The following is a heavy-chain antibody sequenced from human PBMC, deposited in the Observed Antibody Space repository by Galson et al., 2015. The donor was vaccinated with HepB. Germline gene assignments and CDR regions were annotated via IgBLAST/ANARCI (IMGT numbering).Heavy chain of an antibody. CDR1: GFTFSSYW. J-gene: IGHJ3*02. CDR2: IKQDGSEK. D-gene: IGHD6-19*01. V-gene: IGHV3-7*01. CDR3: ARDVAVAVVGSFDI. Sequence: SLRLSCAASGFTFSSYWMNWVRQAPGKGLEWVANIKQDGSEKWYVDSVKGRFTISRDNAKSSLYLQMNSLRAEDTAVYYCARDVAVAVVGSFDIWGQGTMVTVSS.